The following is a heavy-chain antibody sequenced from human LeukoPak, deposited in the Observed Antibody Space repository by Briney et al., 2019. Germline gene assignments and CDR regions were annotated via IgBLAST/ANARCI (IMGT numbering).Heavy chain of an antibody. D-gene: IGHD3-3*01. J-gene: IGHJ4*02. Sequence: SETLSLTCAVYGGSFSGYYWSWIRQPPGKGLEWIGEINHSGSTNYNPSLKSRVAIPVDTSKNQFSLKLSSVTAADTAVYYCASGSITIFGVVIGNWGQGTLVTVSS. V-gene: IGHV4-34*01. CDR2: INHSGST. CDR1: GGSFSGYY. CDR3: ASGSITIFGVVIGN.